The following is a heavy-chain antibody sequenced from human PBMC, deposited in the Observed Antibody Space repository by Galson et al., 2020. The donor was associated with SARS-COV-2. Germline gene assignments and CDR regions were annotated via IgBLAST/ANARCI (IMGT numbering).Heavy chain of an antibody. J-gene: IGHJ6*02. V-gene: IGHV2-5*01. CDR1: GFSLTNGGVG. CDR3: ANKYDWSDGMDV. D-gene: IGHD1-1*01. Sequence: SGPTLVKPTQTLTLTCSFSGFSLTNGGVGVGWIRQPPGKALEWLALIYWNDDKRYSASLKSRLTITKDTSKKQVVLTMTNMNPVDTATYYCANKYDWSDGMDVWGQGTTVTVSS. CDR2: IYWNDDK.